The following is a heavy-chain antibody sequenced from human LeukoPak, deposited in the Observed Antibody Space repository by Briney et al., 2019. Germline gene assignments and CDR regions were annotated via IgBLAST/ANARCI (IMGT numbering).Heavy chain of an antibody. CDR3: ARRQQLVQFDY. CDR2: IYYSGST. D-gene: IGHD6-13*01. CDR1: GGSISSSSYY. Sequence: SETLSLTCTVSGGSISSSSYYWGWIRQPPGMGLEWVGSIYYSGSTYYNPSLKSRVTISVDTSKNQFSLKPSSVTAADTAVYYCARRQQLVQFDYWGQGTLVTVSS. V-gene: IGHV4-39*01. J-gene: IGHJ4*02.